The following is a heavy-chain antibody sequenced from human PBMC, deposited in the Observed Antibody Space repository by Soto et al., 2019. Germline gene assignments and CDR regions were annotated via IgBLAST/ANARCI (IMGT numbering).Heavy chain of an antibody. J-gene: IGHJ5*02. V-gene: IGHV4-30-2*01. CDR3: ARVGGRRNWFDP. CDR2: IYHSGST. CDR1: CGSISSGGYS. Sequence: PSETLSLTCAVSCGSISSGGYSWSWIRQPPGKGLEWIGYIYHSGSTYHNPSLKSRVTISVDRSKNQFSLKLSSVTAADTAVYYCARVGGRRNWFDPWGQGTLVTVSS. D-gene: IGHD2-15*01.